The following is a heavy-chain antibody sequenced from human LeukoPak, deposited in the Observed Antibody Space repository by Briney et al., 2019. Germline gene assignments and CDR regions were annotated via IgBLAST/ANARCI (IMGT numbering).Heavy chain of an antibody. CDR2: ISGNGGST. D-gene: IGHD2-2*01. CDR1: GFTFSNFG. Sequence: GGSLRLFCSASGFTFSNFGMHWVRQDPGKGLEYVSAISGNGGSTHYADSVKGRFTISRDNSKNTLYLQMTSLKAEDTAVYYCVKEHCSSTSCFYFDYWGQGTLVTVSS. J-gene: IGHJ4*02. CDR3: VKEHCSSTSCFYFDY. V-gene: IGHV3-64D*06.